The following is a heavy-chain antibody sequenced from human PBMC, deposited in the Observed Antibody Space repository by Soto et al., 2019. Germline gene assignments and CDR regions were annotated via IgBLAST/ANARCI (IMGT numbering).Heavy chain of an antibody. CDR3: ARSSIHDYGDYHDY. CDR2: IYYSGST. D-gene: IGHD4-17*01. J-gene: IGHJ4*02. V-gene: IGHV4-31*03. Sequence: SETLSLTCTVSGGSISSGGYYWSWIRQHPGKGLEWIGYIYYSGSTYYNPSLKSRVTISVDTSKNQFSLKLSSVTAADTAVYYCARSSIHDYGDYHDYWGQGTQVTVSS. CDR1: GGSISSGGYY.